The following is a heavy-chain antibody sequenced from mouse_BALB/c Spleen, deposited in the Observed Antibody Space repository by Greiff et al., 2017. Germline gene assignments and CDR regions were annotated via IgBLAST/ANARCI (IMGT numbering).Heavy chain of an antibody. CDR2: ISDGGSYT. CDR3: AHSYYGSRETLAY. CDR1: GFTFSDYY. D-gene: IGHD1-1*01. V-gene: IGHV5-4*02. Sequence: EVQGVESGGGLVKPGGSLKLSCAASGFTFSDYYMYWVRQTPEKRLEWVATISDGGSYTYYPDSVKGRFTISRDNAKNNLYLQMSSLKSEDTAMYYCAHSYYGSRETLAYWGQGTLVTVSA. J-gene: IGHJ3*01.